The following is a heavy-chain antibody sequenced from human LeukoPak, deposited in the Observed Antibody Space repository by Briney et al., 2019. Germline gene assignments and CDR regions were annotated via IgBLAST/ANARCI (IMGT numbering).Heavy chain of an antibody. CDR2: ISSSGSTT. D-gene: IGHD3-10*01. J-gene: IGHJ4*02. Sequence: PGGSLRLSCAASGFTFSSYEMNWVRQAPGKGLEWVSYISSSGSTTYYADSVKGRFTISRDNAKNSLYLQMNSLRAEDTAVYYCARDAYIMVRGDHFDYWGQGTLVTVSS. CDR1: GFTFSSYE. V-gene: IGHV3-48*03. CDR3: ARDAYIMVRGDHFDY.